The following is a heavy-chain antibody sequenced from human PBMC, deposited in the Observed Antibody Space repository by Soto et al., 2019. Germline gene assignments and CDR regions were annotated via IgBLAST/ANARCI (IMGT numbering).Heavy chain of an antibody. CDR2: VYYTGTT. V-gene: IGHV4-39*01. CDR1: NFSVLTSIYY. CDR3: ARNWHLALEPPAYYDS. Sequence: XETLSLTCTFSNFSVLTSIYYWAWVRQPPWKGLEWVGTVYYTGTTYYNPSLQSRVTISIDTSKNQFSLILNSVTAADTAVYYCARNWHLALEPPAYYDSWGQRT. D-gene: IGHD1-1*01. J-gene: IGHJ4*02.